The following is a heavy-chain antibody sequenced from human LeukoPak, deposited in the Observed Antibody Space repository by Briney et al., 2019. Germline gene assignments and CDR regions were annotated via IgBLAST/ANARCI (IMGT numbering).Heavy chain of an antibody. V-gene: IGHV3-30*18. Sequence: GRSLRLSCAASGFTFSTYGMHWIRQAPGKGLEWVAVISYDGSDKYYADSVKGRFTITRDNSKNTLYLQMNSLRAEDTAVYYCAKGRWYNDYAFDYWGQGTLVTVSS. J-gene: IGHJ4*02. CDR3: AKGRWYNDYAFDY. D-gene: IGHD4-17*01. CDR1: GFTFSTYG. CDR2: ISYDGSDK.